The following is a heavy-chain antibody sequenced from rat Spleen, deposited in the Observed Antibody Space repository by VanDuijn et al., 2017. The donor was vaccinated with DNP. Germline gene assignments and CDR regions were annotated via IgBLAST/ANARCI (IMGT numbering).Heavy chain of an antibody. CDR3: ATPGTIAAISTAY. V-gene: IGHV5S10*01. CDR2: VISDGSRT. D-gene: IGHD1-2*01. J-gene: IGHJ3*01. Sequence: EVQLVESGGGLVQPGRSLKLSCAASGFTFGDYNMAWVRQAPKKGLEWVATVISDGSRTYYRDSVKGRFTISRDNAKSTLYLQMDSLRSEDTATYYCATPGTIAAISTAYWGQGTLVTVSS. CDR1: GFTFGDYN.